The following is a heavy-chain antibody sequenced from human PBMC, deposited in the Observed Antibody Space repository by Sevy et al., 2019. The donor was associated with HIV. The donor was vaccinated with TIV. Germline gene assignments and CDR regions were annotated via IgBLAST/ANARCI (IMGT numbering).Heavy chain of an antibody. CDR2: ISGSGGST. V-gene: IGHV3-23*01. CDR3: AKDGPIGYCSSTSCYTDAFDI. Sequence: GGSLRLSCAASGFTFSSYAMSWVRQAPGKGLEWVSAISGSGGSTYYADSVKGRFTISRDNSKNTLYLQMNSLRAEDKAVYYCAKDGPIGYCSSTSCYTDAFDIWGQGTMVTVSS. CDR1: GFTFSSYA. D-gene: IGHD2-2*02. J-gene: IGHJ3*02.